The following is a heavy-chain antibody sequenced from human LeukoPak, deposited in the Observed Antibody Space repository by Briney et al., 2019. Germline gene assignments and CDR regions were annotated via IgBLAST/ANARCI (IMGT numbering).Heavy chain of an antibody. D-gene: IGHD6-13*01. J-gene: IGHJ4*02. CDR3: AREGGSSSWYFDY. CDR2: ISSSSSYI. Sequence: PGGSLRLSCAASGFTFSSYSMNWARQAPGKGLEWVSSISSSSSYIYYADSVKGRFTISRDNAKNSLYLQMNSLRAEDTAVYYCAREGGSSSWYFDYWGQGTLVTVSS. CDR1: GFTFSSYS. V-gene: IGHV3-21*01.